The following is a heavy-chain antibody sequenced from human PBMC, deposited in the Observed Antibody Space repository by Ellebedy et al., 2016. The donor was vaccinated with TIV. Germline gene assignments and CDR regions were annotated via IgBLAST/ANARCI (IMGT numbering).Heavy chain of an antibody. Sequence: GESLKISCAASGFSVSSDSVTWVRQGPGKGLEWVSVIHSGGRTFYADSVKGRFTISRDTSKNTVNLQMNSLRGEDTALYYCARDGYCNGGNCKYYHGMDVWGQGATVTVS. V-gene: IGHV3-53*01. D-gene: IGHD2-15*01. J-gene: IGHJ6*02. CDR2: IHSGGRT. CDR3: ARDGYCNGGNCKYYHGMDV. CDR1: GFSVSSDS.